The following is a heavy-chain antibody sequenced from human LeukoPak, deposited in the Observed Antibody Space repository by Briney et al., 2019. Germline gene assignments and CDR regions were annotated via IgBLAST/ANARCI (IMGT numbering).Heavy chain of an antibody. V-gene: IGHV1-69*13. CDR1: GGTFSSYA. J-gene: IGHJ5*02. D-gene: IGHD2-15*01. Sequence: SVKVSCKASGGTFSSYAISWVRQAPGQGLEWMGGIIPIFGTANYAQKFQGRVTITADESTSTAYMELSSPRSEDTAVYYCASWGGQLGYCSGGSCENWFDPWGQGTLVTVSS. CDR2: IIPIFGTA. CDR3: ASWGGQLGYCSGGSCENWFDP.